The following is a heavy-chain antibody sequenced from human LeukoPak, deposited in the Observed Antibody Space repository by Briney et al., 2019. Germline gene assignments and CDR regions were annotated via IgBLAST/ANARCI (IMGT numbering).Heavy chain of an antibody. CDR3: ARSKWDTSGWYYFDY. CDR2: ISSSSSTI. CDR1: GFTFSSYS. Sequence: PGGSLRLSCEASGFTFSSYSMNWVRQAPGKGLEWVSYISSSSSTIYYADSVKGRFTISRDNAKNSLYLQMNSLRAEDTAVYYCARSKWDTSGWYYFDYWGQGTLVTVSS. V-gene: IGHV3-48*01. D-gene: IGHD6-19*01. J-gene: IGHJ4*02.